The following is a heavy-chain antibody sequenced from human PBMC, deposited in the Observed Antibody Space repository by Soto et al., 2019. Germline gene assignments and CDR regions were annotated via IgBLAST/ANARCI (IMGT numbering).Heavy chain of an antibody. CDR3: RSHSPEDMRRT. CDR1: GFTFSDSP. V-gene: IGHV3-73*02. J-gene: IGHJ5*02. CDR2: IRSKADSYAT. D-gene: IGHD2-15*01. Sequence: EVQLVESGGGLVQPGGSLKLSCTAPGFTFSDSPMHWVRQASGKGLAWVGRIRSKADSYATAYGASVKGRFTISRDDSKNTAYLQMNSLKTEEAAVYYCRSHSPEDMRRTWGQGTLVTVSS.